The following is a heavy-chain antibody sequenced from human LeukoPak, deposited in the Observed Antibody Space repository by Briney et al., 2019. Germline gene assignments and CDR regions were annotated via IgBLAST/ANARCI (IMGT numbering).Heavy chain of an antibody. J-gene: IGHJ4*02. CDR1: GVIFSTYA. D-gene: IGHD3-10*01. CDR2: MWCDGSNK. Sequence: GGSLRLSCTVSGVIFSTYALHWVRHTPGKGLEWVALMWCDGSNKYYADSVKGRFTISRDNSKNTLYLQMNSLRAEDTAVYYCARRFGEFFDYWGQGTLVTVSS. CDR3: ARRFGEFFDY. V-gene: IGHV3-33*08.